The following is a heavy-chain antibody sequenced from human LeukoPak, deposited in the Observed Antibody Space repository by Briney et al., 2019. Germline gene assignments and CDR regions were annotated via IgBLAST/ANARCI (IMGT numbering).Heavy chain of an antibody. Sequence: GGSLRLSCEPSGFPFSSHWMLWVRQAPGKGLVWVSRISGDGTIKTYADFVRGRFAISRDNTKNILYLQMNSLRVEDTAIYFCSRSQFDYWGQGVLVTVSS. CDR3: SRSQFDY. J-gene: IGHJ4*02. V-gene: IGHV3-74*03. CDR1: GFPFSSHW. CDR2: ISGDGTIK.